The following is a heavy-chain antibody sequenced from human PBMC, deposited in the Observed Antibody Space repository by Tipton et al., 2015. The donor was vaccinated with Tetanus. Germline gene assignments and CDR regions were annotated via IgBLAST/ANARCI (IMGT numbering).Heavy chain of an antibody. J-gene: IGHJ5*02. CDR2: IYYSGNS. D-gene: IGHD4-17*01. CDR3: ARFNDYGSLTPIDL. Sequence: TLSLNCTVSGDSISSGPYYWSWLRQHPGKGLELIGNIYYSGNSYISPSLTRRVSIAVDTSRNQFSLKLTSVTVPDSAVYFCARFNDYGSLTPIDLWGPGTRVTVSS. CDR1: GDSISSGPYY. V-gene: IGHV4-31*03.